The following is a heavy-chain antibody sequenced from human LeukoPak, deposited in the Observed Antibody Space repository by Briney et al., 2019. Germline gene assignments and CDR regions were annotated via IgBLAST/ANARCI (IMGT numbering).Heavy chain of an antibody. CDR2: ISAYNGNT. CDR1: GYTFTSYG. Sequence: ASVKVSCKASGYTFTSYGISWVRQAPGQGLEWMGWISAYNGNTNYAQKLQGRVTMTTDTSTSTAYMELRSLRSDDTAVYYCARGDTMIVVGSHPYYFDYWGQGTLVTVSS. J-gene: IGHJ4*02. V-gene: IGHV1-18*04. CDR3: ARGDTMIVVGSHPYYFDY. D-gene: IGHD3-22*01.